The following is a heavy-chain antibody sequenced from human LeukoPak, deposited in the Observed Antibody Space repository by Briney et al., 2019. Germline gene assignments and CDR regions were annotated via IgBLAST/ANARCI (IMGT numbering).Heavy chain of an antibody. D-gene: IGHD4-11*01. Sequence: GGSLRLSCAASGFTFSNYAMSWVRQAPGKGLEWVPAISGGGGSTYYADSVKGRFTISRDNSKNTLYLQMDSLRAEDTAVYYCAKARFTVTNYFDYWGQGTLVTVSS. V-gene: IGHV3-23*01. CDR1: GFTFSNYA. CDR2: ISGGGGST. CDR3: AKARFTVTNYFDY. J-gene: IGHJ4*02.